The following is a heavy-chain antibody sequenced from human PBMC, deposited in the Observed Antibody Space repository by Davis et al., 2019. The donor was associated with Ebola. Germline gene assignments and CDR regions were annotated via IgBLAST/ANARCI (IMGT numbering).Heavy chain of an antibody. V-gene: IGHV2-5*01. Sequence: SGPTLAKPTQTLTLTCTFSGFSLSTSGVGVGWIRQPPGKALEWLALIYWNDDKRYSPSLKSRLTITKDTSKNQVVLTMTNMDPVDTATYYCAHRGKGRGATVTRWDYWGQGTLVTVSS. CDR3: AHRGKGRGATVTRWDY. D-gene: IGHD4-17*01. CDR1: GFSLSTSGVG. J-gene: IGHJ4*02. CDR2: IYWNDDK.